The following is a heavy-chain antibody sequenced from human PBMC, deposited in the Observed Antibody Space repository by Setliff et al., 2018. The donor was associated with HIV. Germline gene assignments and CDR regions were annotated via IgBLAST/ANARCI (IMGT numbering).Heavy chain of an antibody. J-gene: IGHJ4*02. CDR1: GFAFRNYI. D-gene: IGHD2-2*03. V-gene: IGHV3-30*01. Sequence: PGGSLRLSCAASGFAFRNYIFHWVRQAPGKGLEWVAIISSDGSDKNYADSVKGRFTVSRDNSKNTLYLQMNSPRGEDTAVYYCSRHLGYCSTTNSCWGQGTPVTVSS. CDR2: ISSDGSDK. CDR3: SRHLGYCSTTNSC.